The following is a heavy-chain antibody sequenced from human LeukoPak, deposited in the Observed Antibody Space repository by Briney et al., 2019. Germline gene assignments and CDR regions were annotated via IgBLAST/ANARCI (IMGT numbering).Heavy chain of an antibody. CDR3: ARDGDGRINFDY. D-gene: IGHD2-21*01. CDR2: IDPNSGGT. J-gene: IGHJ4*02. Sequence: ASVKVSCKASGYTLTGYYTHWVRQAPGQGLEWMGWIDPNSGGTNYAQKFQGRVTMTRDTSISTDYMELRRLTSDDTAVYYCARDGDGRINFDYWGQGTLVTVSS. V-gene: IGHV1-2*02. CDR1: GYTLTGYY.